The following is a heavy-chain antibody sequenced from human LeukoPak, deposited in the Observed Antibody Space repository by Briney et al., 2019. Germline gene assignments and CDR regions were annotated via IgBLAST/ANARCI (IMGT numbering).Heavy chain of an antibody. CDR1: GFTFSSYG. V-gene: IGHV3-30*02. D-gene: IGHD4-17*01. CDR3: AKDQDDYGGSFDY. Sequence: PGGSLRLSCAASGFTFSSYGMDWVRQAPGKGLEWVAFIRYDGSNKYYADSVKGRFTISRDNSKNTLYLQMNSLRAEDTAVYYCAKDQDDYGGSFDYWGQGTLVTVSS. CDR2: IRYDGSNK. J-gene: IGHJ4*02.